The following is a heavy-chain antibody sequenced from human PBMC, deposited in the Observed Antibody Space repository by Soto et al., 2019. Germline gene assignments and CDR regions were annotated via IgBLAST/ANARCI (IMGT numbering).Heavy chain of an antibody. CDR1: GGSISSGGYS. Sequence: PSETLSLTCAVSGGSISSGGYSWSWIRQPPGKGLEWIGYIYHSGSTYYNPSLKSRVTISVDSSKNQFSLKLSSVAAADTAVYYCARHTDIVSSTVYNWGQGILVTVSS. J-gene: IGHJ4*02. CDR3: ARHTDIVSSTVYN. CDR2: IYHSGST. V-gene: IGHV4-30-2*01. D-gene: IGHD5-12*01.